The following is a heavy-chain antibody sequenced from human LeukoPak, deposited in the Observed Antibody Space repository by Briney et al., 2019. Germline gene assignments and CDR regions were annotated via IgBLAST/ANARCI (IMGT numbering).Heavy chain of an antibody. V-gene: IGHV1-46*01. Sequence: ASVKVSCKASGYTFSNFGISWVRQAPGQGLEWMGTINPSGGSTSYAQQFQGRVTMTRDTSTSTVYMELSSLRSEDTAVYYCASLVGTFDYWGQGTLLTVSS. J-gene: IGHJ4*02. CDR1: GYTFSNFG. D-gene: IGHD4-23*01. CDR3: ASLVGTFDY. CDR2: INPSGGST.